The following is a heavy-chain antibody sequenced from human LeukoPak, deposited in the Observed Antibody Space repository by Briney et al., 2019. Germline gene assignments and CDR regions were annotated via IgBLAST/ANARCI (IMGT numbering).Heavy chain of an antibody. V-gene: IGHV4-61*02. Sequence: PSQTLSLTCTVSGGSISSGSYYWSWIRQPAGKGLEWIGRIYTSGSTNYNPSLKSRVTISVDTSKNQFSLKLSSVTAADTAVYYCARVPRTDRTTGTTYFDYWGQGTLVTVSS. D-gene: IGHD1-1*01. CDR2: IYTSGST. CDR1: GGSISSGSYY. CDR3: ARVPRTDRTTGTTYFDY. J-gene: IGHJ4*02.